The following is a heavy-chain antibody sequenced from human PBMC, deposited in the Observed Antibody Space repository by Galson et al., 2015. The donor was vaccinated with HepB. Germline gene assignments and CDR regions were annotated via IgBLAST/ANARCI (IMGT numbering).Heavy chain of an antibody. V-gene: IGHV3-30*18. Sequence: SLRLSCAASGFTFSGYGMHWVRQAPGKGLEWVATISYDGGNKYYADSVKGRFTISRDNSKNTLYLQMNSLRAEDTTVFYCAKDSGSSYYYYMDVWGRGATVTVSS. CDR3: AKDSGSSYYYYMDV. CDR1: GFTFSGYG. J-gene: IGHJ6*03. CDR2: ISYDGGNK. D-gene: IGHD3-10*01.